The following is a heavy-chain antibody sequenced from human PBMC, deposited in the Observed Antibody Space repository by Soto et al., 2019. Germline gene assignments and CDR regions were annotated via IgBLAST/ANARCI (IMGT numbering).Heavy chain of an antibody. J-gene: IGHJ6*03. D-gene: IGHD6-13*01. Sequence: GSLRLSWAASGFTFSSYWMSWVRQAPGKGLEWVANIKQDGSEEYYVDPVKGRFTISRDNAKNSLYLQLNSLRAEDTAVYYCARGRGIGDFYMDVWGKGTMVTVSS. CDR1: GFTFSSYW. CDR3: ARGRGIGDFYMDV. V-gene: IGHV3-7*01. CDR2: IKQDGSEE.